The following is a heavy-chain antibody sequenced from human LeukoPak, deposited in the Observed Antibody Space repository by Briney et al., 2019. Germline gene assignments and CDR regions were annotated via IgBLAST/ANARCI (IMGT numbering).Heavy chain of an antibody. D-gene: IGHD6-19*01. J-gene: IGHJ4*02. V-gene: IGHV3-48*04. CDR1: GFAFSGHG. CDR3: ARDPLSGTSGWDY. CDR2: ISGSSSDI. Sequence: HPGGSLRLSCAASGFAFSGHGMNWVRQAPGKGLMWVSYISGSSSDIYYADSVKGRFTISRDNAKNSLYLQMNSLRAEDTAVYCCARDPLSGTSGWDYWGQGTLVTVSS.